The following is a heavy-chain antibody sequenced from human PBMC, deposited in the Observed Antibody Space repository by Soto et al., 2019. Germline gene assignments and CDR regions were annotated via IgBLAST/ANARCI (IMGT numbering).Heavy chain of an antibody. CDR2: ISSSSSYI. D-gene: IGHD2-2*01. V-gene: IGHV3-21*01. CDR1: GFTFSSYS. CDR3: ARVECSSTSCKPYYFDY. Sequence: GGSLRLSCAASGFTFSSYSMSWVRQAPGKGLEWVSSISSSSSYIYYADSVKGRFTISRDNAKNSLYLRMNSLRTEDTAVYFCARVECSSTSCKPYYFDYWGQGTLVTVSS. J-gene: IGHJ4*02.